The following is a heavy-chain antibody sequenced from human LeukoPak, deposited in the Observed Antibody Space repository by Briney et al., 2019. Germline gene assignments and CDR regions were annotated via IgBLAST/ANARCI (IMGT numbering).Heavy chain of an antibody. J-gene: IGHJ3*02. CDR3: ARVLLRYFDWLRIDAFDI. D-gene: IGHD3-9*01. CDR1: GFTFSSYW. V-gene: IGHV3-7*01. Sequence: GGSLRLSCAASGFTFSSYWVSWARQAPGKGLEGVANIKQDGSEKYYVDSVKGRFTISRDNAKNSLYLQMNSLRAEDTAVYYCARVLLRYFDWLRIDAFDIWGQGTMVTVSS. CDR2: IKQDGSEK.